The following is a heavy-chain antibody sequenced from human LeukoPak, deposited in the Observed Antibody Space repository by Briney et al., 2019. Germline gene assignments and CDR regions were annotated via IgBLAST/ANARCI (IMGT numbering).Heavy chain of an antibody. CDR2: INWSGEST. CDR1: GLTVGDYG. D-gene: IGHD6-13*01. V-gene: IGHV3-20*04. J-gene: IGHJ4*02. Sequence: GGSLRLSCAASGLTVGDYGMSWVRQAPGKGLEWASGINWSGESTGYADSVKGRFTISRDNAENALYLQMNSLRAEDTALYYCGRYLSSSWYSLGNWGRGTLVTVSS. CDR3: GRYLSSSWYSLGN.